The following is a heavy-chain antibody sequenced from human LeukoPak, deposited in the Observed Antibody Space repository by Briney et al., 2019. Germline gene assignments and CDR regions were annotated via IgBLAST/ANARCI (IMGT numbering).Heavy chain of an antibody. V-gene: IGHV1-46*01. Sequence: ASVKVSFKASGYTFTNYYMHWVRQAPGQGLEWMGIIDPSGGSTTYAQKFQGRVTMTRDTSTNTVYMELTSLRSEDTAMYYCARDWGIQQWPPSYFDYWGQGTLVTVSS. CDR1: GYTFTNYY. CDR2: IDPSGGST. J-gene: IGHJ4*02. CDR3: ARDWGIQQWPPSYFDY. D-gene: IGHD5-18*01.